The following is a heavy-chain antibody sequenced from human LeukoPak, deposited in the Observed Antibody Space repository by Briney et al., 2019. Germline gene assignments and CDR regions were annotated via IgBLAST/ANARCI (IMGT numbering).Heavy chain of an antibody. CDR1: GYSISSGYY. V-gene: IGHV4-38-2*01. CDR2: IYHSGGT. CDR3: ARRDCGGDCSYDY. J-gene: IGHJ4*02. D-gene: IGHD2-21*01. Sequence: SETLSLTCAVSGYSISSGYYWGWIRQPPGKGLEWIGSIYHSGGTYYNPSLKSRVTISVDTSKNQFSLKLSSVTAADTAVYYCARRDCGGDCSYDYWGQGTLVTVSS.